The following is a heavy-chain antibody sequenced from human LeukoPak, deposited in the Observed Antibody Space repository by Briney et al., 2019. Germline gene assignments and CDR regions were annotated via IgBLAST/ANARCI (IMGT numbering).Heavy chain of an antibody. CDR1: GFTFSSYA. CDR3: ARSPTRWLRGAFDI. J-gene: IGHJ3*02. V-gene: IGHV3-30*04. D-gene: IGHD5-12*01. CDR2: ISYDGSNK. Sequence: GRSLRLSCPASGFTFSSYAMHWVRQAPGKGLEWVAVISYDGSNKYYADSVQAPFTISRVNSNNTLYLQMNSLRADYTAVYYCARSPTRWLRGAFDIWGQGAMVTVSS.